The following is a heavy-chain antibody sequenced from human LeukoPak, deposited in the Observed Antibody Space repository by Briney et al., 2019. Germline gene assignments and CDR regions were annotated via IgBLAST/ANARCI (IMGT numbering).Heavy chain of an antibody. Sequence: PGESLKISXKASGYSFTNYWIGWVRQMPGKGLEWMGITYPGDSDTKYSPSFQGKVTISADKSINTAYLQWSSLRASDTAMYYCARQGTIVAGTLGTTFDYWGQGTLLTVSS. J-gene: IGHJ4*02. CDR2: TYPGDSDT. D-gene: IGHD5-12*01. V-gene: IGHV5-51*01. CDR1: GYSFTNYW. CDR3: ARQGTIVAGTLGTTFDY.